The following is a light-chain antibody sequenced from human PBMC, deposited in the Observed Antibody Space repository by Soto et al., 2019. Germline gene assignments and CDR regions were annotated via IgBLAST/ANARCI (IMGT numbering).Light chain of an antibody. CDR2: DAS. V-gene: IGKV1-33*01. CDR1: QNINNY. CDR3: QQYENLPT. Sequence: IHMTHSPSSLSASLGDIVTITFQASQNINNYLNWYQQKPVRAPKLLIYDASNLEAGVPSRFRGSGSGTDFTFTISRLQPEDIATYYCQQYENLPTFGQGTRLEIK. J-gene: IGKJ5*01.